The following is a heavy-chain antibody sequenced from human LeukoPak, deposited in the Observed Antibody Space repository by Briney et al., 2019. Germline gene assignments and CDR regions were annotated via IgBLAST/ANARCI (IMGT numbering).Heavy chain of an antibody. CDR3: ARDLGGTYANYFDY. CDR2: IYYSGST. Sequence: PSETLSLTCTVSGDSISSYYWSWIRQSPGEGLEWIGYIYYSGSTNYNPSLKSRVTISVDTSKNQFSLKLSSVTAADTAVYFCARDLGGTYANYFDYWGQGTLVTVSS. V-gene: IGHV4-59*01. J-gene: IGHJ4*02. CDR1: GDSISSYY. D-gene: IGHD4-17*01.